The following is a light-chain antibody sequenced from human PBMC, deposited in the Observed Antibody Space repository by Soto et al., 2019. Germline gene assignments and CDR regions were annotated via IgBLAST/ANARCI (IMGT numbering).Light chain of an antibody. CDR3: AAWDDSVHGWV. Sequence: QPVLTQPPSVSEAPGRRVTISCSGSSFNIENKAVNWYQQLPGKAPQLLIYYDDMLSSGVSDRFSGSKSGTSASLAISGLQSDDEADYYCAAWDDSVHGWVFGGGTKLTVL. V-gene: IGLV1-36*01. CDR1: SFNIENKA. CDR2: YDD. J-gene: IGLJ3*02.